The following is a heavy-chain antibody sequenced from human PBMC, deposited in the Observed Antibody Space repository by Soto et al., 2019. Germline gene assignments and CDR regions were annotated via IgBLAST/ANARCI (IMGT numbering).Heavy chain of an antibody. V-gene: IGHV5-51*01. D-gene: IGHD6-19*01. CDR2: IYPGDSDT. CDR1: GYSFTSYW. Sequence: GESLKISCKGSGYSFTSYWIAWVRQMPGKGLECMGIIYPGDSDTRYSPSFEGQVTISADKSINTAYLQWSSLKASDSAMYYCARPFDTSGWYDHWGQVTLGTFSS. J-gene: IGHJ5*02. CDR3: ARPFDTSGWYDH.